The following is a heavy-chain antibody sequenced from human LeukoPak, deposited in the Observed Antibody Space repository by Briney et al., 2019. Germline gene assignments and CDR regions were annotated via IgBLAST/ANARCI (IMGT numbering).Heavy chain of an antibody. CDR2: IYSGGST. Sequence: GGSLGLSCAASGFTVSSNYMSWVRQAPGKGLEWVSVIYSGGSTYYADSVKGRFTISRDNSKNTLYLQMNSLRAEDTAVYYCATMATESHFDYWGQGTLVTVSS. CDR1: GFTVSSNY. D-gene: IGHD3-10*01. CDR3: ATMATESHFDY. J-gene: IGHJ4*02. V-gene: IGHV3-66*01.